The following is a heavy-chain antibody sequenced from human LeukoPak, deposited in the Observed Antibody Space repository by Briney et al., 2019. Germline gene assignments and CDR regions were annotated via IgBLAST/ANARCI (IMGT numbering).Heavy chain of an antibody. CDR1: GGTFSSYA. CDR2: IIPIFGTA. V-gene: IGHV1-69*06. J-gene: IGHJ4*02. Sequence: AASVKVSCKASGGTFSSYAISWVRQAPGQGLEWMGGIIPIFGTANYAQKFQGRVTITADKSSSTAYMELSSLRSEDTAVYYCARGGYSGSYYALSDYWGQGTLVTVSS. D-gene: IGHD1-26*01. CDR3: ARGGYSGSYYALSDY.